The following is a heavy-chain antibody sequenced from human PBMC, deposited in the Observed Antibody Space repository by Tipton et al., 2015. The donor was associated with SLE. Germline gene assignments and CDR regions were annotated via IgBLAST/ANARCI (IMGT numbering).Heavy chain of an antibody. J-gene: IGHJ4*02. V-gene: IGHV4-59*08. Sequence: TLSLTCTVSGGSISSYYWSWIRQPPGKGLEWIGYIYYSGSTNYNPSLKSRVTILVDTSKNQFSLKLSSVTAADTAVYYCARGIAVATPGYWGQGTLVTVSS. CDR1: GGSISSYY. CDR3: ARGIAVATPGY. D-gene: IGHD6-19*01. CDR2: IYYSGST.